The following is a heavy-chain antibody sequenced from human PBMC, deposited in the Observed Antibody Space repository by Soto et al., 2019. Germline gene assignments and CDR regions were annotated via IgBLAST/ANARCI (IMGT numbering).Heavy chain of an antibody. V-gene: IGHV4-39*01. CDR2: IYYSGST. J-gene: IGHJ5*02. CDR1: GGSISSSSYY. Sequence: TSETLSLTCTVSGGSISSSSYYWGWIRQPPGKGLEWIGSIYYSGSTYYNPSLKSRVTISVDTSKNQFSLKLSSVTAADTAVYYCARHEARRYSYGYWFDPWGQGTLVTVSS. D-gene: IGHD5-18*01. CDR3: ARHEARRYSYGYWFDP.